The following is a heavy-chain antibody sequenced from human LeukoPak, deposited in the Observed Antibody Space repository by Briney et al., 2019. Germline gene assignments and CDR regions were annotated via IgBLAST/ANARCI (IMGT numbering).Heavy chain of an antibody. D-gene: IGHD6-19*01. CDR2: IKEDGSEK. J-gene: IGHJ4*02. V-gene: IGHV3-7*05. Sequence: AGGSLRLSCAASGFTFSNYWMNWVRQAPGKGLEWVANIKEDGSEKNYVDSVKGRFTISGDNAKNSLYLQMSSLRAEDTAVYYCARDPLIAVAGIYFDYWGQGTLVTVSS. CDR3: ARDPLIAVAGIYFDY. CDR1: GFTFSNYW.